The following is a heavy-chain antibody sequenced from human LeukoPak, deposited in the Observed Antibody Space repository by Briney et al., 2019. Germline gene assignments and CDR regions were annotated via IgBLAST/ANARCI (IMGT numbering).Heavy chain of an antibody. CDR2: IYHSGST. V-gene: IGHV4-30-2*01. D-gene: IGHD3-10*01. Sequence: SQTLSLTCAVSGGSISSGGYSWSWIRQPPGKGLEWIGYIYHSGSTYYNPSLKSRVTISVDTSKNQFSLKLSSVTAADTAVYYCARGTYGSGNYYADYWGQGTLVTVSS. CDR1: GGSISSGGYS. CDR3: ARGTYGSGNYYADY. J-gene: IGHJ4*02.